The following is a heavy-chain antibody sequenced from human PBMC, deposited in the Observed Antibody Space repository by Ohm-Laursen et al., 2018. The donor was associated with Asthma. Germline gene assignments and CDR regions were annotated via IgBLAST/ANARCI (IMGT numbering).Heavy chain of an antibody. J-gene: IGHJ4*02. CDR1: GFTFSSYG. Sequence: SSLRLSCTAFGFTFSSYGMHWVRQAPGKGLEWVAVISYDGSNKYYADSVKGRFTISRDNSKNTLYPQMNSLRAEDTAVYYCAKDGPYDYIWGSYRPKWYFDYWGQGTLVTVSS. CDR3: AKDGPYDYIWGSYRPKWYFDY. V-gene: IGHV3-30*18. CDR2: ISYDGSNK. D-gene: IGHD3-16*02.